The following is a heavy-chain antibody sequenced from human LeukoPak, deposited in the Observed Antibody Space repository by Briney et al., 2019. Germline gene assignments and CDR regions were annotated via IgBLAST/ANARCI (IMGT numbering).Heavy chain of an antibody. V-gene: IGHV4-39*01. CDR3: ARQRDGYDDY. CDR2: IYYSGST. J-gene: IGHJ4*02. CDR1: GGSISSSSHY. D-gene: IGHD5-24*01. Sequence: PSETLSLTCTVSGGSISSSSHYWGWIRQPPGKGLEWIGSIYYSGSTYYNPSLKSRVTISVDTSKNQFSLKLSSVTAADTAVYYCARQRDGYDDYWGQGTLVTVSS.